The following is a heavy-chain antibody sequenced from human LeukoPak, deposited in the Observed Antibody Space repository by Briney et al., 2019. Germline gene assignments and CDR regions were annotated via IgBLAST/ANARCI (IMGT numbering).Heavy chain of an antibody. CDR3: ARPNIVGANDY. CDR1: GGTFSSYA. Sequence: ASVKVSCKASGGTFSSYAISWVRQAPGQGLEWMGGIIPIFGTENYAQKFQGRVTITTDESTSTAYMELSSLRSEDTSVYYCARPNIVGANDYWGQGTLVTVSS. CDR2: IIPIFGTE. D-gene: IGHD1-26*01. V-gene: IGHV1-69*05. J-gene: IGHJ4*02.